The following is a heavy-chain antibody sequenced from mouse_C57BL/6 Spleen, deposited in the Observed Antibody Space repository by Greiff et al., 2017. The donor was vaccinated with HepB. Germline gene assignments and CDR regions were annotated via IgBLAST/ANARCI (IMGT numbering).Heavy chain of an antibody. J-gene: IGHJ4*01. CDR3: ARDRDYYYAMDY. CDR1: GYSITSGYY. CDR2: ISYDGSN. Sequence: EVKLMESGPGLVKPSQSLSLTCSVTGYSITSGYYWNWIRQFPGNKLEWMGYISYDGSNNYNPSLKNRISITRDTSKNQFFLKLNSVTTEDTATYYCARDRDYYYAMDYWGQGTSVTVSS. V-gene: IGHV3-6*01.